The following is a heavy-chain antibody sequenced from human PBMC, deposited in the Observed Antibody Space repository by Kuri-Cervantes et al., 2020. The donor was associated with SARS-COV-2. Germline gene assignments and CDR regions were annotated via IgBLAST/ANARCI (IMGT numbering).Heavy chain of an antibody. CDR1: GFTFSSYD. J-gene: IGHJ4*02. CDR3: AKDLYESGGYTWAY. D-gene: IGHD3-22*01. Sequence: GGSLRLSCAASGFTFSSYDMHWVRQATGKGLEWVSAIGTAGDTYYPGSVKGRFTISRDSSTNMVSLQMNSLRGDDTAVYYCAKDLYESGGYTWAYWGQGTRVTVSS. V-gene: IGHV3-13*04. CDR2: IGTAGDT.